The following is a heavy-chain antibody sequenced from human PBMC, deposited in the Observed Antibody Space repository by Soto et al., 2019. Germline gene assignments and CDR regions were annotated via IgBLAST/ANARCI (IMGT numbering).Heavy chain of an antibody. CDR3: AKTASTSRRIQLWSSYYYYGMDV. CDR2: ISYDGSNK. V-gene: IGHV3-30*18. CDR1: GFTFSSYG. J-gene: IGHJ6*02. D-gene: IGHD5-18*01. Sequence: QPGGSLRLSCAASGFTFSSYGMHWVRQAPGKGLEWVAVISYDGSNKYYADSVKGRFTISRDNSKNTLYLQMNSLRAEDTAVYYCAKTASTSRRIQLWSSYYYYGMDVWGQGTTVTVSS.